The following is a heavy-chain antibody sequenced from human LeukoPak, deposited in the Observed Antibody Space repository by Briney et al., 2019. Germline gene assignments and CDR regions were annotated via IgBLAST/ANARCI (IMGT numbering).Heavy chain of an antibody. CDR1: GASISGSGYY. CDR2: IYYTGST. V-gene: IGHV4-39*01. J-gene: IGHJ4*02. D-gene: IGHD6-19*01. CDR3: VKSGGYGLIDY. Sequence: SETLSLTCAVSGASISGSGYYLGWIRQPPGKGLEWIGNIYYTGSTYYNASLQSRVTISIDMSKNQFSLRLSSVTAADTAMYYCVKSGGYGLIDYWGQGTLVTVSS.